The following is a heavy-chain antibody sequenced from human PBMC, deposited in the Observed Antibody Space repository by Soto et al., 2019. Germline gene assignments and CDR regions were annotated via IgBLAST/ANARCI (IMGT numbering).Heavy chain of an antibody. CDR1: GYTFISYD. J-gene: IGHJ4*02. V-gene: IGHV1-8*01. D-gene: IGHD5-18*01. CDR2: MNPTSGNT. Sequence: ASVKVSCKASGYTFISYDIIWVRQATGQGLEWMGWMNPTSGNTGYAQKFQGRVTMTRNTSIGTAYMELSSLRSEDTAVYYCARETHSSHHNFDYWGPGTLVTVSS. CDR3: ARETHSSHHNFDY.